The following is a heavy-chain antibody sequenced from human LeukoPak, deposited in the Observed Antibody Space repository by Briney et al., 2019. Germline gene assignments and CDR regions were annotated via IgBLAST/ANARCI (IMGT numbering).Heavy chain of an antibody. CDR2: INPSGGST. V-gene: IGHV1-46*01. J-gene: IGHJ4*02. D-gene: IGHD6-6*01. Sequence: ASVKVSCKASGYTFTSYSMHWVRQAPGQGLEWMGIINPSGGSTTYAQKLQGRVTMTTDTSTSTAYMELRSLRSDDTAVYYCARARIIAARPPPHFDYWGQGTLVTVSS. CDR1: GYTFTSYS. CDR3: ARARIIAARPPPHFDY.